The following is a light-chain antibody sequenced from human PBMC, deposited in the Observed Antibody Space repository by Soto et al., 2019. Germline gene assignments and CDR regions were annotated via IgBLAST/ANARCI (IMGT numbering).Light chain of an antibody. CDR1: QSVSSSY. CDR3: QQYGSSLSIT. Sequence: EIVLTQSPGTLSLSPGERATLSCRASQSVSSSYLAWYQQKPGQAPRLLIYGASSRATGNPDRFSGSGSGTDFTLTISRLEPEDFAVYYCQQYGSSLSITFGQGTRLEI. J-gene: IGKJ5*01. CDR2: GAS. V-gene: IGKV3-20*01.